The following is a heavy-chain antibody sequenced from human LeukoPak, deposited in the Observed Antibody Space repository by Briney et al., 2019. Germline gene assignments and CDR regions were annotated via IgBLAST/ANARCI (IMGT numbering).Heavy chain of an antibody. J-gene: IGHJ4*02. CDR3: AKDRETYEYPLDY. D-gene: IGHD3-22*01. CDR1: GFSFSTYG. Sequence: PGKSLRLSCAASGFSFSTYGIHWVRQAPGKGLEWVAVMWYDGSKDYYADSVKGRFTISRDTSKNTLYLQMNNLRAEDTAVYYCAKDRETYEYPLDYWGQGTLVTVSS. CDR2: MWYDGSKD. V-gene: IGHV3-33*06.